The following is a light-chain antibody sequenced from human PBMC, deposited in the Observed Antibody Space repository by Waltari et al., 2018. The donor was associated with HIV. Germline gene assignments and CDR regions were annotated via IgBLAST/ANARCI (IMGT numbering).Light chain of an antibody. V-gene: IGLV1-44*01. Sequence: QSVLTQPPSASGTPEQRVTISCSGSTSNIGRNTVSWFQQLPGTAPKVLIYVKNQRPSGFPDRFPGSKSGTSASLAISGLQSEDEADYYCASWDDSLNGPVFGGGTKLTVV. CDR2: VKN. J-gene: IGLJ2*01. CDR1: TSNIGRNT. CDR3: ASWDDSLNGPV.